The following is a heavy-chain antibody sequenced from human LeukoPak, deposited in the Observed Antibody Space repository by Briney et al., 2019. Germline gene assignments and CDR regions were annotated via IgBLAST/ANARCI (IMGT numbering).Heavy chain of an antibody. V-gene: IGHV3-30*18. CDR1: GFTFSSYG. Sequence: PGRSLRLSCAASGFTFSSYGMHWVRQAPGKGLEWVAVISYDGSNKYYADSVKGRFTISRDNSKNTLYLQMNSLRAEDTALYYCAKEYSSGWYGGGGFDYWGQGTLVTVSS. D-gene: IGHD6-13*01. CDR2: ISYDGSNK. CDR3: AKEYSSGWYGGGGFDY. J-gene: IGHJ4*02.